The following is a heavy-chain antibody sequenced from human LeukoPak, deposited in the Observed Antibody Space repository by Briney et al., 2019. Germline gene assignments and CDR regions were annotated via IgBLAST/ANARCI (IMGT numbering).Heavy chain of an antibody. V-gene: IGHV3-30*02. CDR1: GFTFSSYG. D-gene: IGHD1-26*01. CDR3: AKRGGDSGISYYYMDV. Sequence: PGGSLRLSCAASGFTFSSYGMHWVRQAPGEGLEWVTFIRYDGSNKYYADSVKGRFTISRDNSKDTLYLQMNSLRPEDTAVYYCAKRGGDSGISYYYMDVWGKGTTVTVSS. CDR2: IRYDGSNK. J-gene: IGHJ6*03.